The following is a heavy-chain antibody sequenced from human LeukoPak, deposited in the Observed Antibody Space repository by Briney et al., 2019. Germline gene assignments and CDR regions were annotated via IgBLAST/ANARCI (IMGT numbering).Heavy chain of an antibody. CDR1: GFTFSSYA. J-gene: IGHJ6*03. CDR2: ISGGGDST. CDR3: AKAPVGFLEWQPRYYMDV. V-gene: IGHV3-23*01. D-gene: IGHD3-3*01. Sequence: PGGSLRLSCAASGFTFSSYAMSWVRQAPGKGLEWVSSISGGGDSTYYADSVKGRFTISRDNSKNTLYLQMNSLRADDTAVYYCAKAPVGFLEWQPRYYMDVWGKGTTVTVSS.